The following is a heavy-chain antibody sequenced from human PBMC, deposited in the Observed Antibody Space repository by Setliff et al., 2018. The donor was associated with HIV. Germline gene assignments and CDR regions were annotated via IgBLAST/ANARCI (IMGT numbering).Heavy chain of an antibody. D-gene: IGHD2-15*01. CDR3: AALAAVFDY. CDR2: IRYDGSDK. J-gene: IGHJ4*02. V-gene: IGHV3-30*02. Sequence: GGSLRLSCAASGFSFSNYGMHWVRQAPGKGLEWVAFIRYDGSDKYYADSVKGRFTISRDNSKNTLYLQMNTLRAGDTAVYYCAALAAVFDYWGQGTLVTVSS. CDR1: GFSFSNYG.